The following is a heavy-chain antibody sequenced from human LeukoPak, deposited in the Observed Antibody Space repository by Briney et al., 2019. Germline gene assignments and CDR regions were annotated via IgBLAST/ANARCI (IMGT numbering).Heavy chain of an antibody. Sequence: GGSLRLSCAASGFTFSGSAMHWVRQASGKGLEWVGRIRSKANSYATAYAASVKGRFTISRDDSKNTAYLQMNSLKTEDTAVYYCTRHNDYGSGSYSGYYYGMDVWGQGTTVTVSS. J-gene: IGHJ6*02. CDR3: TRHNDYGSGSYSGYYYGMDV. CDR2: IRSKANSYAT. CDR1: GFTFSGSA. V-gene: IGHV3-73*01. D-gene: IGHD3-10*01.